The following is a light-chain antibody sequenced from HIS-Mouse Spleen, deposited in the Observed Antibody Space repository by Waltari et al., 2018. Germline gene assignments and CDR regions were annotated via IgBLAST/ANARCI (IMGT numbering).Light chain of an antibody. CDR2: DAS. CDR3: QQFNSYPLLFT. Sequence: AIQLTQSPSSLSASVGDRVTVTRRASQGISSDLAWYQQKPGNAPKLLIYDASSLESGVPSRFSGSGSGTDFTLTISSLQPEDFATYYCQQFNSYPLLFTFGPGTKVDIK. J-gene: IGKJ3*01. V-gene: IGKV1-13*02. CDR1: QGISSD.